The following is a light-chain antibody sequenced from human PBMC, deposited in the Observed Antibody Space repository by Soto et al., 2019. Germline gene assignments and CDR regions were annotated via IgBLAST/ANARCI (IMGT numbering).Light chain of an antibody. Sequence: DIQMTQSPSSLSASVGDRVTITCRASQSISSYLNWYQQKPGKAPKLLIYAASSLQSGVPSRFSGSGSGTDFTLTISSLQPEDFATYYCPQSDSPLWTFGQGTKVDIK. CDR2: AAS. CDR3: PQSDSPLWT. J-gene: IGKJ1*01. V-gene: IGKV1-39*01. CDR1: QSISSY.